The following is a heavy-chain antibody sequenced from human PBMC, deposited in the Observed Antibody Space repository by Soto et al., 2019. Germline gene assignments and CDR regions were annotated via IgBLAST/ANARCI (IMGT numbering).Heavy chain of an antibody. Sequence: QVQMVQSGAEVKKPGSSVKVSCKASGDTFSFYTINWVRQAPGLGLEWMGRVNPILSMSNYAQKFLGRVTTTADKSTSTAYMELRSLRSEDTAFYYCATSYGSGYRAFDYWGQGALVTVSS. CDR1: GDTFSFYT. CDR2: VNPILSMS. CDR3: ATSYGSGYRAFDY. D-gene: IGHD3-10*01. J-gene: IGHJ4*02. V-gene: IGHV1-69*02.